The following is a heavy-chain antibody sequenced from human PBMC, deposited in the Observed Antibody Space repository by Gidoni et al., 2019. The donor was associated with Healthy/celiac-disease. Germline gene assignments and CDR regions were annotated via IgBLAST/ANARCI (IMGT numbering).Heavy chain of an antibody. V-gene: IGHV3-48*03. CDR3: ARSIAAAGPGPLDY. CDR2: ISSSGSTI. J-gene: IGHJ4*02. CDR1: GFPFSSYE. Sequence: EVQLVESGGGLVQPGGSLSLSCAASGFPFSSYEMNWVRQAPGKGLEWVSYISSSGSTIYYADSVKGRFTISRDNAKNSLYLQMNSLRAEDTAVYYCARSIAAAGPGPLDYWGQGTLVTVSS. D-gene: IGHD6-13*01.